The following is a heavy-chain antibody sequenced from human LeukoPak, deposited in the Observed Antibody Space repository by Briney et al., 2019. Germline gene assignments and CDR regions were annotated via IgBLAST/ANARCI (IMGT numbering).Heavy chain of an antibody. CDR2: IYHSGST. J-gene: IGHJ6*04. CDR1: GGSISSSNW. V-gene: IGHV4-4*02. CDR3: ARAGGYYYYGMDV. D-gene: IGHD3-16*01. Sequence: PSETLSLTCAVSGGSISSSNWWSWVRQPPGKGLEWIGEIYHSGSTNYNPSLKSRVTISVDKSKNQFSLKLSSVTAADTAVYYCARAGGYYYYGMDVWGKGTTVTVSS.